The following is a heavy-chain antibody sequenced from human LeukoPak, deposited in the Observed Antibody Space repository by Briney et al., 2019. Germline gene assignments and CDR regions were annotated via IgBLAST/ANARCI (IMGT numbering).Heavy chain of an antibody. CDR3: ARVTYGDVRIDAFDI. CDR1: GFTVSSNY. D-gene: IGHD4-17*01. Sequence: QPGGSLRLSCAASGFTVSSNYMSWVRQAPGKGLEWVSVIYSGGSTYYADSAKGRFTISRDNSKNTLYLQMNSLRAEDTAVYYCARVTYGDVRIDAFDIWGQGTMVTVSS. J-gene: IGHJ3*02. V-gene: IGHV3-66*01. CDR2: IYSGGST.